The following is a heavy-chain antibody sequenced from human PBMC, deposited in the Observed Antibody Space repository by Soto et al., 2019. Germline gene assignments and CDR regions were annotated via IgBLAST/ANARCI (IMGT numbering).Heavy chain of an antibody. D-gene: IGHD5-12*01. Sequence: XGTLSLTCAVSGFSISGDYYWCCIRQPPGKGLEWVAIMYHNGNSYYNPSLKSRVTISLDTSKTHFSLKLSSVTAADTAVYFCARGADIEGTTGDAFDIWGQGTMVTVSS. V-gene: IGHV4-38-2*01. CDR1: GFSISGDYY. J-gene: IGHJ3*02. CDR2: MYHNGNS. CDR3: ARGADIEGTTGDAFDI.